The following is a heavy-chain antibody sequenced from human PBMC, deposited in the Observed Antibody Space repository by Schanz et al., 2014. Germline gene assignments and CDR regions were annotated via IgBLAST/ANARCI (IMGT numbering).Heavy chain of an antibody. D-gene: IGHD1-26*01. J-gene: IGHJ6*02. V-gene: IGHV3-20*03. Sequence: ASSLFSHVDYGLVCLRQASWPWLQSFSLINWNGGRTAYADTVKGRFTISRDKAKNSLYLQMNRLSPEDTALYYCARDGPGHEMGATKGYYYYYGKDVGGEGSTXDVS. CDR1: LFSHVDYG. CDR2: INWNGGRT. CDR3: ARDGPGHEMGATKGYYYYYGKDV.